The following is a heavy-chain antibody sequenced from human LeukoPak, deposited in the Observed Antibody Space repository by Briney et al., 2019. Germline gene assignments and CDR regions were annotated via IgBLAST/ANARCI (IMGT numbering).Heavy chain of an antibody. V-gene: IGHV3-7*03. CDR3: ARDLMGIAYRGAFYY. D-gene: IGHD6-13*01. CDR2: IKQDGSEK. Sequence: PGGSLRLSCAASGFTFSRYWMSWVRQAPGKGLEWVANIKQDGSEKYYVDSVKGRFTISRDNAKNSLYLQMSSLRAEDTAVYYCARDLMGIAYRGAFYYWGQGTLVTVSS. CDR1: GFTFSRYW. J-gene: IGHJ4*02.